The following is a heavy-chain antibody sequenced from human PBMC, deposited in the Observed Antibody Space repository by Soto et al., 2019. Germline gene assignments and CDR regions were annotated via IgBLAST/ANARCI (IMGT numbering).Heavy chain of an antibody. CDR1: GFTFSSFW. CDR2: ISGDGSST. V-gene: IGHV3-74*01. D-gene: IGHD3-22*01. Sequence: GGSLRLSCAASGFTFSSFWMHWVRQAPGKGLVWVSRISGDGSSTTYADSVKGRFNISRDNAKNTLYLQMNSLRAEDTAVYYCTRPRYDGSGTPFDHWGQGTLVTV. CDR3: TRPRYDGSGTPFDH. J-gene: IGHJ4*02.